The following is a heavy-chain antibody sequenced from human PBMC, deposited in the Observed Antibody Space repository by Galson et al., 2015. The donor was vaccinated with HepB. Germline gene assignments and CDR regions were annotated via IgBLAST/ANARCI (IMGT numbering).Heavy chain of an antibody. CDR3: AKTTTEYYYYYGMDV. J-gene: IGHJ6*02. V-gene: IGHV5-51*01. Sequence: SPSFQGQVTISADKSISTAYLQWSSLKASDTAMYYCAKTTTEYYYYYGMDVWGQGTTVTVSS. D-gene: IGHD1-1*01.